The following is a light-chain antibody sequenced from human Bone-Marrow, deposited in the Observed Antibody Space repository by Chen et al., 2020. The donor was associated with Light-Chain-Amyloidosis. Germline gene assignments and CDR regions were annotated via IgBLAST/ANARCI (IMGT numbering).Light chain of an antibody. CDR2: EDD. V-gene: IGLV6-57*01. Sequence: NFMLTQHHSVSESPGKTVIISCTRSSGSIATNYVQRYQQRPGSSPTTVIYEDDQRPSGVPDRFSGSIDRSSNSASLTISGLKTDDEADYYCQSYQGSSQGVFGGGTKLTVL. CDR3: QSYQGSSQGV. J-gene: IGLJ3*02. CDR1: SGSIATNY.